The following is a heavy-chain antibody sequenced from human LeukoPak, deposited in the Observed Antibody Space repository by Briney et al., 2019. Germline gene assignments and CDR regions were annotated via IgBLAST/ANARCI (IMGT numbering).Heavy chain of an antibody. D-gene: IGHD2-15*01. J-gene: IGHJ4*02. Sequence: GGSLRLSCAASGFTLSRYSLNWVRQAPGKGLEWVSSISSSSTFIYYADSVKGRLTISRDNAKNSLYLQMNSLRAEDTAVYYCARLGYCSGGSCYFLGLTDWGQGTLVTVSS. V-gene: IGHV3-21*01. CDR1: GFTLSRYS. CDR3: ARLGYCSGGSCYFLGLTD. CDR2: ISSSSTFI.